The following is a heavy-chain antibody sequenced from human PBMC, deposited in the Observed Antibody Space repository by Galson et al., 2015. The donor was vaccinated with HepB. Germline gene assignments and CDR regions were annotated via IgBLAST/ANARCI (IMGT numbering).Heavy chain of an antibody. CDR2: IWYDGSNR. Sequence: RQAPGKGLEWVAAIWYDGSNRYHADSVKGRFTISRDNSKNTLYLQMSSLRAEDTALYSCARDLSGSGGAFDFWGQGTMVIVSS. CDR3: ARDLSGSGGAFDF. J-gene: IGHJ3*01. V-gene: IGHV3-33*01. D-gene: IGHD2-15*01.